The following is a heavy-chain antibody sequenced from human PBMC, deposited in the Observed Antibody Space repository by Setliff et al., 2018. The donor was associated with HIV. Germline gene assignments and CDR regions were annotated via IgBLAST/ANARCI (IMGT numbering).Heavy chain of an antibody. CDR1: GGTFSNYA. Sequence: SVKVSCKASGGTFSNYAINWVRQAPGQGLEWMVGIIPILGTANYAQKFQGRVTITTDESTSTAYMELSSLRSEDTAVYYCARDLRIAVAGTIYYYGMDVWGQGTTVTVSS. D-gene: IGHD6-19*01. J-gene: IGHJ6*02. CDR3: ARDLRIAVAGTIYYYGMDV. V-gene: IGHV1-69*05. CDR2: IIPILGTA.